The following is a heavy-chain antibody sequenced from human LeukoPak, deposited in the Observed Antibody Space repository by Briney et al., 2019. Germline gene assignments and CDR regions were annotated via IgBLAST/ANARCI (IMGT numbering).Heavy chain of an antibody. V-gene: IGHV1-2*06. CDR3: ASPGTGKFDY. Sequence: ASVKVSCKASGYTFTGYYMHWVRQAPGQGLEWMRRINPNSDNTNYAQKFQSRVTMPSDTYISTAYMELSRLRPDDTAVYYCASPGTGKFDYWGQGTLVTVSS. CDR2: INPNSDNT. D-gene: IGHD1-1*01. CDR1: GYTFTGYY. J-gene: IGHJ4*02.